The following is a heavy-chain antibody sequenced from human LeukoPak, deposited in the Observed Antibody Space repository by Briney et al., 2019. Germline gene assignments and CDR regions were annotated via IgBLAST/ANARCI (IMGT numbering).Heavy chain of an antibody. V-gene: IGHV1-18*01. CDR2: ISAYNGNT. CDR1: GYTFTSYD. CDR3: ARGGPAPHRITLIVVASSTDAFDI. J-gene: IGHJ3*02. Sequence: GASVKVSCKASGYTFTSYDINWARQATGQGLEWMGWISAYNGNTNYAQKLQGRVTMTTDTSTSTAYMELRSLRSDDTAVYYCARGGPAPHRITLIVVASSTDAFDIWGQGTMVTVSS. D-gene: IGHD3-22*01.